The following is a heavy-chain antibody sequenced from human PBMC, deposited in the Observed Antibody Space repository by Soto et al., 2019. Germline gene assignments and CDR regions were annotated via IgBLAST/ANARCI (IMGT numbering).Heavy chain of an antibody. CDR1: GLTVSTSY. Sequence: EVQLVESGGGLVQPGGSLRLSCAVSGLTVSTSYMSWARQAPGKGLEWVSVIYSGGSTYYADSLKGRFTISRDISKNTLYLQLNSLRAEDTAVYYCARDGGNSGGGGTHWCYYMDVWGKGTTVTVSS. CDR2: IYSGGST. J-gene: IGHJ6*03. D-gene: IGHD2-15*01. CDR3: ARDGGNSGGGGTHWCYYMDV. V-gene: IGHV3-66*01.